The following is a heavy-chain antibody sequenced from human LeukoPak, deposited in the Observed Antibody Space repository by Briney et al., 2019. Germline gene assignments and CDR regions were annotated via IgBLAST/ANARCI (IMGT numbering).Heavy chain of an antibody. CDR2: MNPNSGNT. CDR1: GYTFTSYD. Sequence: GASVKVSCKASGYTFTSYDINWVRQATGQGLEWMGWMNPNSGNTGYAQKFQGRVTITRNTSISTAYMELSSLRSEDTAVYYCALNPDSSGYWWFDPWGQGTLATVSS. J-gene: IGHJ5*02. V-gene: IGHV1-8*03. CDR3: ALNPDSSGYWWFDP. D-gene: IGHD3-22*01.